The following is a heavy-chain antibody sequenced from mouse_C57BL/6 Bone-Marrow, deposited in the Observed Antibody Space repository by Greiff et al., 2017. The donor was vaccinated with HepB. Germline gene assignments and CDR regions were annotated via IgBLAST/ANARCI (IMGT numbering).Heavy chain of an antibody. CDR1: GYTFTSYW. CDR3: ARWGKFDYDMDY. Sequence: LQESGAELVKPGASVKMSCKASGYTFTSYWITWVKQRPGQGLEWIGDIYPGSGSTNYNEKFKSKATLTVDTSSSTAYMQLSSLTSEDSAVYYCARWGKFDYDMDYWGQGTSVTVSS. J-gene: IGHJ4*01. V-gene: IGHV1-55*01. CDR2: IYPGSGST.